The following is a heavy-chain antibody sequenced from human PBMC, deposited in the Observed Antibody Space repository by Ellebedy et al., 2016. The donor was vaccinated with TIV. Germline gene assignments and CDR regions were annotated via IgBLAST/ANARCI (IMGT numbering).Heavy chain of an antibody. CDR3: ARSPPIAYDSSGYYVY. V-gene: IGHV2-70*16. J-gene: IGHJ4*02. Sequence: TLSLTCTVSGGSISSGDYYWSWIRQPPGKALEWLARIDWDDDKFYSTSLKTRLTISKDTSKNQVVLTMTNMDPVDTATYYCARSPPIAYDSSGYYVYWGQGTLVTVSS. CDR1: GGSISSGDYY. D-gene: IGHD3-22*01. CDR2: IDWDDDK.